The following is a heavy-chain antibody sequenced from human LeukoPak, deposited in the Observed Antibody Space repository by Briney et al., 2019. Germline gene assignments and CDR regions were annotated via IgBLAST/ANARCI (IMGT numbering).Heavy chain of an antibody. CDR1: GFTFSSYS. J-gene: IGHJ4*02. Sequence: PGGSLRLSCAASGFTFSSYSMNWVRQAPGKGLEWVSSISSSSSYIYYADSVKGRFTISRDNAKNSLYLQINSLRAEDTAVYYCARVSVVRGVSHFDYWGQGTLVTVSS. CDR2: ISSSSSYI. V-gene: IGHV3-21*01. D-gene: IGHD3-10*01. CDR3: ARVSVVRGVSHFDY.